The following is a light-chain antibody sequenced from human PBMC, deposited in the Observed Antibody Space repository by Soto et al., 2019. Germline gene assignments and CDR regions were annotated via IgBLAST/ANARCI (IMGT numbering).Light chain of an antibody. CDR3: QQYNTYPWT. Sequence: DIQMTQSPATLSASVGDRVTITCRASQSISSWLAWYQQKPGKVPKLLIDDASSLEGGVPSRFSGSGYGTEFTHTISSLQPDDLATYYCQQYNTYPWTGGQGTKVEIK. CDR1: QSISSW. J-gene: IGKJ1*01. CDR2: DAS. V-gene: IGKV1-5*01.